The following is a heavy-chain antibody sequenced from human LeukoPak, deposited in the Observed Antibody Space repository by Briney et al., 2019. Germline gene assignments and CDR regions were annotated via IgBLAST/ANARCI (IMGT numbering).Heavy chain of an antibody. CDR1: GFTFSSYS. J-gene: IGHJ4*02. CDR2: ISSSSSTI. CDR3: ARAFHYGSGPQEDY. V-gene: IGHV3-48*01. D-gene: IGHD3-10*01. Sequence: PGGSLRLSCAASGFTFSSYSMNWVRQAPGKGLEWVSYISSSSSTIYYADSVKGRFTISRDNAKNSLYLQMNSLRAEDTAVYYCARAFHYGSGPQEDYWGQGTLVTVSS.